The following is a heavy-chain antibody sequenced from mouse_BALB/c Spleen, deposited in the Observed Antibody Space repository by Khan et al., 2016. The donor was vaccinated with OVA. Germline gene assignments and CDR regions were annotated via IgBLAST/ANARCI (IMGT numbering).Heavy chain of an antibody. V-gene: IGHV9-3-1*01. CDR1: GYTFTNYG. CDR2: INTYTGEP. CDR3: ARMKPYWYFDL. J-gene: IGHJ1*01. Sequence: QIQLVQSGPELKKPGETVKISCKASGYTFTNYGMNWVKQAPGKGLKWMGWINTYTGEPTYADDFKGRFAFSLETSASTAYLQLNNLKTEDTAKYLCARMKPYWYFDLWGAGTTVTVSS.